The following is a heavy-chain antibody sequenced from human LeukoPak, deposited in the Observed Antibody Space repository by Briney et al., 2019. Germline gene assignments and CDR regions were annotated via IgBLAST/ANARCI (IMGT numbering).Heavy chain of an antibody. CDR3: ARDMDLYSSGWYGSAFDI. Sequence: SVKVSCKASGGTFSSYAISWVRQAPGQGLEWMGRIIPILGIANYAQKLQGRVTMTTDTSTSTAYMELRSLRSDDTAVYYCARDMDLYSSGWYGSAFDIWGQGTMVTVSS. D-gene: IGHD6-19*01. CDR2: IIPILGIA. CDR1: GGTFSSYA. J-gene: IGHJ3*02. V-gene: IGHV1-69*04.